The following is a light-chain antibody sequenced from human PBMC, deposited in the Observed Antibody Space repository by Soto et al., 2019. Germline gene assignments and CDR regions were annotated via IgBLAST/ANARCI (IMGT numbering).Light chain of an antibody. CDR3: QQRSNWPVT. V-gene: IGKV3-11*01. CDR2: GAS. CDR1: QSVSSS. J-gene: IGKJ5*01. Sequence: EIVLTQSPATLSSSPGERATLSCRASQSVSSSLAWYQQKPGQAPRLLIYGASNRAGGIPARFSGSGSGTDFTLTMSSLEPEDVAVYYCQQRSNWPVTFGQGTRLEIK.